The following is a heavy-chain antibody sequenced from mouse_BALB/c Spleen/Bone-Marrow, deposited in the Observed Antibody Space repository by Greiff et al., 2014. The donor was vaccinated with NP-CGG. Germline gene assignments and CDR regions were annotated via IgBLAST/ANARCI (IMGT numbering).Heavy chain of an antibody. D-gene: IGHD2-1*01. CDR1: GFNIKDSY. V-gene: IGHV14-3*02. CDR2: IDPAKGNT. J-gene: IGHJ3*01. CDR3: ARNYPFAY. Sequence: VQLQQSGAELVKPGASVKLSCTASGFNIKDSYLHWVKQRPEQGLDWIGRIDPAKGNTNYDPKFQGKATITADTSSNTAYLQLTTQASADSSVYFCARNYPFAYWGQGTLVTVSA.